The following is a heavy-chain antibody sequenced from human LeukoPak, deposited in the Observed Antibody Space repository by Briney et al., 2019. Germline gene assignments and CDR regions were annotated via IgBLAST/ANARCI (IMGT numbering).Heavy chain of an antibody. J-gene: IGHJ4*02. CDR3: AREGPLGKYYDY. CDR1: GGSINNLF. V-gene: IGHV4-59*01. Sequence: SETLSLTCTVSGGSINNLFWTWIRQPPGKGLEWIGYFSYSGGTTYKPSLKSRVTISIDTSKNQFSLNLNSVTAADTAVYYCAREGPLGKYYDYWGPGTLVTVSS. CDR2: FSYSGGT. D-gene: IGHD3-16*01.